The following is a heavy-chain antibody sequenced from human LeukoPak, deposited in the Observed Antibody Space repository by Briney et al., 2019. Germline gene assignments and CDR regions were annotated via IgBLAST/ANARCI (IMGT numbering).Heavy chain of an antibody. V-gene: IGHV3-48*01. CDR1: GFTFSSYS. Sequence: GGSLRLSCAASGFTFSSYSMNWVRQAPGKGLEWVSYVGAIGSSTISYADSVMGRFTISRDDAKNSVFLQMNSLRAEDTAVYYCARDLHYAFDIWGQGTMVTVSS. J-gene: IGHJ3*02. CDR2: VGAIGSSTI. CDR3: ARDLHYAFDI.